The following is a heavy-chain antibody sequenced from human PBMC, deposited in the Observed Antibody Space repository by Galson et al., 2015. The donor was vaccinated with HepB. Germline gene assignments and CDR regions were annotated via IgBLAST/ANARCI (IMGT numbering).Heavy chain of an antibody. CDR2: ISGSGSST. J-gene: IGHJ4*02. V-gene: IGHV3-23*01. Sequence: SLRLSCAASGFTFSSYAMTWVRQAPGKGLEWVSDISGSGSSTYYADSVKGRFTVSRDNSKNTLYLQLNSLRADDTAIYYCAKSRTTLTPLDYWGQGTLVTVSS. CDR3: AKSRTTLTPLDY. D-gene: IGHD1-7*01. CDR1: GFTFSSYA.